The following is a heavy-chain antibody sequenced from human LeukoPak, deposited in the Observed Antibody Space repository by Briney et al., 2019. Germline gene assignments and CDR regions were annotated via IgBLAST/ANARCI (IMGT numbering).Heavy chain of an antibody. CDR2: INHSGST. CDR3: ARLRRGRKNAPSSASPPRYFDY. V-gene: IGHV4-34*01. CDR1: GGSFSGYY. D-gene: IGHD3-22*01. J-gene: IGHJ4*02. Sequence: SETLSLTCAVYGGSFSGYYWSWIRQPPGKGLEWIGEINHSGSTNYNPSLKSRVTISVDTSKNQFSLKLSSVTAADTAVYYCARLRRGRKNAPSSASPPRYFDYWGQGTLVTVSS.